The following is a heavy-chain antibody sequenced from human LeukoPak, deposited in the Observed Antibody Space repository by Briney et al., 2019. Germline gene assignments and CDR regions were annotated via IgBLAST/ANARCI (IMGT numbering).Heavy chain of an antibody. Sequence: PGGSLRLSCAASGFTFSSYNMNWVRQTPGKGLEWVSSISSSSSIIYYADSVKGQFTISRDNAKNSLYLQMNSLRAEDTAVYYCARDVLIAADGVIRLDAFDIWGQGTVVTVSS. CDR1: GFTFSSYN. CDR3: ARDVLIAADGVIRLDAFDI. D-gene: IGHD6-13*01. CDR2: ISSSSSII. V-gene: IGHV3-21*01. J-gene: IGHJ3*02.